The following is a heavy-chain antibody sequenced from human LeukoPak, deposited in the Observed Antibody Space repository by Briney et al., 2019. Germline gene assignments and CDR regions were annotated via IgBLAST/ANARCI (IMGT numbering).Heavy chain of an antibody. CDR3: VKIMVRGVISCYYGMDV. Sequence: SVKVSCKASGGTFSSYAISWVRQAPGQGLEWMGRIIPILGIANYAQKFQGRVTITADKSTSTAYMELSSLRSEDTAVYYCVKIMVRGVISCYYGMDVWGQGTTVTVSS. D-gene: IGHD3-10*01. CDR2: IIPILGIA. CDR1: GGTFSSYA. V-gene: IGHV1-69*04. J-gene: IGHJ6*02.